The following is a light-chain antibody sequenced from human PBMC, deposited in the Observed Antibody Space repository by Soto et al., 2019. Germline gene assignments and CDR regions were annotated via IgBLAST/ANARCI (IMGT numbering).Light chain of an antibody. J-gene: IGKJ4*01. Sequence: DIQMTQSPSTLSASVGDRVTITCRTRQNINNWLAWYQHKPGKAPKLLIYDASTLKSGVPSRFSGSGSGTEFTLTISSLQPDDFATYYCQQYNYYFGGGTKVDIK. CDR1: QNINNW. CDR3: QQYNYY. V-gene: IGKV1-5*01. CDR2: DAS.